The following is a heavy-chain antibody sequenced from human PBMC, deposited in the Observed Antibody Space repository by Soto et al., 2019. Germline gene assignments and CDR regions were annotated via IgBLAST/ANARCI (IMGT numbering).Heavy chain of an antibody. V-gene: IGHV4-59*01. D-gene: IGHD6-19*01. Sequence: SETLSLTCTVSGGSISSYYWSWIRQPPGKGLEWIGYIYYSGSTNYNPSLKSRVTISVGTSKNQFSLKLSSVTAADTAVYYCARVGWAIAVAGSGWFDPWGQGTLVTVSS. CDR1: GGSISSYY. J-gene: IGHJ5*02. CDR3: ARVGWAIAVAGSGWFDP. CDR2: IYYSGST.